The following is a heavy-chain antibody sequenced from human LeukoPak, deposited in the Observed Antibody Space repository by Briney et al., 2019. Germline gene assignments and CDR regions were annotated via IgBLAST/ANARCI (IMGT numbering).Heavy chain of an antibody. CDR2: IRKKPNSYPT. Sequence: PGGSLRLSCAASGFTFNDHFMDWVRQAPGKGLEWVGRIRKKPNSYPTEYAASVNGTFTISRDYSKNTLYLQMNSLEAEDTGVYYCARVSAITGATDALDFWGQGAMVTVSS. CDR1: GFTFNDHF. CDR3: ARVSAITGATDALDF. D-gene: IGHD1-20*01. J-gene: IGHJ3*01. V-gene: IGHV3-72*01.